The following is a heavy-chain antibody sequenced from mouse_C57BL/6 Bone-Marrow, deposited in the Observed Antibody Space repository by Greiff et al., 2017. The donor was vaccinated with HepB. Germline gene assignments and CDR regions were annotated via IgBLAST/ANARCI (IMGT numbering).Heavy chain of an antibody. CDR2: ISYDGSN. D-gene: IGHD1-1*01. CDR1: GYSITSGYY. V-gene: IGHV3-6*01. CDR3: ARAPPYYYGSRFYFDY. Sequence: EVQLQQSGPGLVKPSQSLSLTCSVTGYSITSGYYWNWIRQFPGNKLEWMGYISYDGSNNYNPSLKNRISITRDTSKNQFFLKLNSVTTEDTATYYCARAPPYYYGSRFYFDYWGQGTTLTVSS. J-gene: IGHJ2*01.